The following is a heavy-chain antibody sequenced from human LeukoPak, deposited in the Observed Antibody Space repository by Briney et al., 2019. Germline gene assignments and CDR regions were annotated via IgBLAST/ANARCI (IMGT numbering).Heavy chain of an antibody. Sequence: GGSLRLSCAASGFTFSGSAMHWVRQASGKGLEWVGRIRSKANSYATAYAASVKGRFTISRDDSKNTAYLQMNSLKTEDTAVYYCTASDHLYCSTTGCHIDYWGQGTLVTVSS. CDR2: IRSKANSYAT. J-gene: IGHJ4*02. CDR1: GFTFSGSA. D-gene: IGHD2-2*01. V-gene: IGHV3-73*01. CDR3: TASDHLYCSTTGCHIDY.